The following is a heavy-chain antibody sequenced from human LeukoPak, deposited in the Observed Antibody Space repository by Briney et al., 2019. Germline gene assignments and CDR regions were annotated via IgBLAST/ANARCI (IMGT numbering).Heavy chain of an antibody. CDR2: TNHSGST. CDR1: GGSFSGYY. Sequence: PSETLSLTCAVNGGSFSGYYWSWIRQPPGKGLEWIGETNHSGSTNYNPSLKSRVTISVDTSKNQFSLKLSSVTAADTAVYYCARASGYSSSWYHYWGQGTLVTVSS. D-gene: IGHD6-13*01. J-gene: IGHJ4*02. CDR3: ARASGYSSSWYHY. V-gene: IGHV4-34*01.